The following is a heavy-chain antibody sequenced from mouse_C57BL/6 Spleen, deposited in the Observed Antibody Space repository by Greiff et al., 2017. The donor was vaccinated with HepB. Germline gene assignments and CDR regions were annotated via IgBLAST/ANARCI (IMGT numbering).Heavy chain of an antibody. V-gene: IGHV1-52*01. CDR3: ARRSYYYGSSYDYWYFDV. D-gene: IGHD1-1*01. Sequence: VKLQQPGAELVRPGSSVKLSCKASGYTFTSYWMHWVKQRPIQGLEWIGNIDPSDSETHYNQKFKDKATLTVDKSSSTAYMQLSSLTSEDSAVYYCARRSYYYGSSYDYWYFDVWGTGTTVTVSS. J-gene: IGHJ1*03. CDR2: IDPSDSET. CDR1: GYTFTSYW.